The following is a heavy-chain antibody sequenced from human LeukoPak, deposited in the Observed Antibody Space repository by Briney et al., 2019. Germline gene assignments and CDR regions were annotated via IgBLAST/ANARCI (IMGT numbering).Heavy chain of an antibody. V-gene: IGHV4-59*11. CDR1: GGSISSHY. Sequence: PSETLSLTCTVSGGSISSHYWSWIRQPPGKRLEWIGYIYYSGSTNYNPSLKSRVTISVDTSKNQFSLKLSSVTAADTAVYYCARRTTVTTPYYYYYYMDVWGKGTTVTVSS. CDR3: ARRTTVTTPYYYYYYMDV. CDR2: IYYSGST. D-gene: IGHD4-11*01. J-gene: IGHJ6*03.